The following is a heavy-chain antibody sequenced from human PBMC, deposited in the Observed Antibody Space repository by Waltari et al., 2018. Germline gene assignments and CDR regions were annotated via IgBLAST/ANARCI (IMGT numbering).Heavy chain of an antibody. D-gene: IGHD2-2*02. Sequence: QVQLQESGPGLVKPSETLALTCTVSGASMSRYYWNWIRQAPGTGLEWIGYVFYTGKTLYNPSLKSRVTILVDTSKNQFSLELNSVTAADTAVYFCARLRREYLYEGLDVWGQGTAVSVSS. CDR2: VFYTGKT. CDR1: GASMSRYY. CDR3: ARLRREYLYEGLDV. J-gene: IGHJ6*02. V-gene: IGHV4-59*01.